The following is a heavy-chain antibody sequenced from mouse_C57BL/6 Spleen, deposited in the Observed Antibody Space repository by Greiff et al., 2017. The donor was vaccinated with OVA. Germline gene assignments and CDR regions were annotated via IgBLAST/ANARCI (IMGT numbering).Heavy chain of an antibody. Sequence: EVKLMESGPGLVKPSQSLSLTCSVTGYSITSGYYWNWIRQFPGNKLEWMGYISYDGSNNYNPSLKNRISITRDTSKNQFFLKLNSVTTEDTATYYCARDHGYYDYWGQGTTLTVSS. CDR1: GYSITSGYY. V-gene: IGHV3-6*01. CDR3: ARDHGYYDY. J-gene: IGHJ2*01. D-gene: IGHD2-3*01. CDR2: ISYDGSN.